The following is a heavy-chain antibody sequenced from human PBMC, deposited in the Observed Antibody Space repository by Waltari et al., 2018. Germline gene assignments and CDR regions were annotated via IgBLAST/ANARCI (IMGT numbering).Heavy chain of an antibody. CDR2: IRYDGSNK. J-gene: IGHJ6*02. V-gene: IGHV3-30*02. CDR1: GFTFSSYG. CDR3: AKDLGVQDRLYYGMDV. D-gene: IGHD3-10*01. Sequence: QVQLVESGGGVVQPGGSLRLPCAASGFTFSSYGMPWVRQASGKGLEWVAFIRYDGSNKYYADSVKGRFTISRDNSKNTLYLQMNSLRAEDTAVYYCAKDLGVQDRLYYGMDVWGQGTTVTVSS.